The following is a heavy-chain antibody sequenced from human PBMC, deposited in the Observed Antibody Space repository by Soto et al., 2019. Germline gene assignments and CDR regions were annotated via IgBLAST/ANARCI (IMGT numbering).Heavy chain of an antibody. CDR1: GFTFSKYA. V-gene: IGHV3-23*01. Sequence: EVQLLESGGGLVQPGGSLRLSCAASGFTFSKYAMNWVRQAPGKGLEWVSTVSGSGGSTSYADSVKGRFNISRDNSENTLYRQMNSLRAEDTAVYYWTKLTYGDPVDYWGQGTLVTFSS. CDR2: VSGSGGST. J-gene: IGHJ4*02. CDR3: TKLTYGDPVDY. D-gene: IGHD4-17*01.